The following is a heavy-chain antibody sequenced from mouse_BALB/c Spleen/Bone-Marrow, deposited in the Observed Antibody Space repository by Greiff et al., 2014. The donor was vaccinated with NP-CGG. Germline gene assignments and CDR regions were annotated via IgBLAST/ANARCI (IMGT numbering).Heavy chain of an antibody. CDR2: IHYSGTT. D-gene: IGHD4-1*01. CDR1: GYSITSYYS. Sequence: EVQLVESGPDLVKPSQSLSLTCTVTGYSITSYYSWHWTRQFPGNKLEWMGYIHYSGTTVYNPSLKSRISITRDTSNNQFFLQLNSVTTEDTATYYCARFAGTPYTMDYWGQGTSVTVSS. CDR3: ARFAGTPYTMDY. J-gene: IGHJ4*01. V-gene: IGHV3-1*02.